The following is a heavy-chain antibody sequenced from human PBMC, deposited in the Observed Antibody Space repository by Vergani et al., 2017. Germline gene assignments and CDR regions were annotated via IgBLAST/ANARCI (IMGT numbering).Heavy chain of an antibody. Sequence: QLQLQESGPGLVKPSETLSLTCTVAGGSISSSSYYWGWIRQPPGKGLEWIGSIYYSGSTYYNPSLKSRVTISVDTSNNQFSLKLSSVTAADTAVYYCARNQLKAGSYYAFWGQGTLVTVS. V-gene: IGHV4-39*01. D-gene: IGHD1-26*01. CDR3: ARNQLKAGSYYAF. CDR1: GGSISSSSYY. CDR2: IYYSGST. J-gene: IGHJ4*02.